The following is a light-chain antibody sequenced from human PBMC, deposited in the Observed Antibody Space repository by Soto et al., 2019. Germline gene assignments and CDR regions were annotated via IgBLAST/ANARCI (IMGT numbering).Light chain of an antibody. CDR3: SSYTSSSTPSYV. CDR1: SSDVGAYNY. J-gene: IGLJ1*01. CDR2: EVS. Sequence: QSALTQPASVSGSPGRSITISCTGTSSDVGAYNYVSWYQQHPGKAPKVVIYEVSNRPSGVSDRFSGSKSGNTASLTISGLQAEDEGDYYRSSYTSSSTPSYVFGTGTKVTVL. V-gene: IGLV2-14*01.